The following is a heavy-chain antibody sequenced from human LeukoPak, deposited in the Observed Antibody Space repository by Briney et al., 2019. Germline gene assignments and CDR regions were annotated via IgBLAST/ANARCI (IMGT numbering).Heavy chain of an antibody. D-gene: IGHD3-22*01. Sequence: ASVKVSCKASGFTFTSYYMHWVRQAPGQGLEWMGIINPSGGSTSYAQKFQGRVTMTRDMSTSTVYMELSSLRSEDTAVYYCATPGAIYDSSGFDYWGQGTLVTVSS. CDR2: INPSGGST. J-gene: IGHJ4*02. V-gene: IGHV1-46*01. CDR1: GFTFTSYY. CDR3: ATPGAIYDSSGFDY.